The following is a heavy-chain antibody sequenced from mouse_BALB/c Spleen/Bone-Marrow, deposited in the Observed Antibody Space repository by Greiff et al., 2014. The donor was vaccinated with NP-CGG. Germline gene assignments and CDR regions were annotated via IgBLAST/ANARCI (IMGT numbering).Heavy chain of an antibody. J-gene: IGHJ2*01. Sequence: VQLQQSEPELVKPGASVKISCKASGYAFNSSWMNWVKQRPGQGLEWIGRIFPGDGDTNYDGKFRGKATLTADKSSNTAYMQLSSLTSVDSAVYFCARLGYSGYWGQGTALTVSS. CDR2: IFPGDGDT. D-gene: IGHD1-3*01. V-gene: IGHV1-82*01. CDR3: ARLGYSGY. CDR1: GYAFNSSW.